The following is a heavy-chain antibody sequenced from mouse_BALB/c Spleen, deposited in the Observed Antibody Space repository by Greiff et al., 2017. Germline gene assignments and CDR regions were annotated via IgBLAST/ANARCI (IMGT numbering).Heavy chain of an antibody. J-gene: IGHJ2*01. D-gene: IGHD4-1*01. CDR3: ARRRWDGGAFDY. Sequence: EVKVEESGGGLVKLGGSLKLSCAASGFTFSSYYMSWVRQTPEKRLELVAAINSNGGSTYYPDTVKGRFTISRDNAKNTLYLQMSSLKSEDTALYYCARRRWDGGAFDYWGQGTTLTVSS. V-gene: IGHV5-6-2*01. CDR2: INSNGGST. CDR1: GFTFSSYY.